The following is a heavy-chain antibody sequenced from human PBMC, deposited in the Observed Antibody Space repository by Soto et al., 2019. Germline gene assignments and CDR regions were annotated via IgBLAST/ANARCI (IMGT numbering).Heavy chain of an antibody. J-gene: IGHJ6*02. D-gene: IGHD5-18*01. CDR1: GGSISRVC. V-gene: IGHV4-4*07. Sequence: SETLSLTLTVSGGSISRVCWGWVRQHAGKGLEWIGRIYTSGSTNSTPFLKSRVTMSVDTSKNHFSLKLSSVTAADTAVYYCARDIRGYSYGAYYYYGMDVWGQGTTVT. CDR2: IYTSGST. CDR3: ARDIRGYSYGAYYYYGMDV.